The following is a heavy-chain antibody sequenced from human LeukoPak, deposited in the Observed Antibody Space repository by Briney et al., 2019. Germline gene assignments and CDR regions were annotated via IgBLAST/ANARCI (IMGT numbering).Heavy chain of an antibody. Sequence: PGGSLRLSCAASGFTFSSYAMSWVRKAPGKGLEWVSAISGSGGSTYYADSVKGRFTISRDNSKNTLYLQMNSLRAEDTAVYYCAKVPYYYGSDPTFDYWGQGTLVTVSS. D-gene: IGHD3-10*01. CDR1: GFTFSSYA. CDR2: ISGSGGST. V-gene: IGHV3-23*01. CDR3: AKVPYYYGSDPTFDY. J-gene: IGHJ4*02.